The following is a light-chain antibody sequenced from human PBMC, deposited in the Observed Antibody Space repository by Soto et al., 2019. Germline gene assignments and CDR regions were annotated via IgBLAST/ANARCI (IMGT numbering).Light chain of an antibody. J-gene: IGKJ2*01. CDR2: GAS. CDR1: ESVGSN. CDR3: QQYYKWPPET. V-gene: IGKV3-15*01. Sequence: EIVMTQSPATLSVSPGERATLSCRASESVGSNLAWYQQKPGQAPRLLIHGASKRATGIPARFSGSGSGTEFTLTISSLQSVDFAVYYCQQYYKWPPETFGQGTKVDIK.